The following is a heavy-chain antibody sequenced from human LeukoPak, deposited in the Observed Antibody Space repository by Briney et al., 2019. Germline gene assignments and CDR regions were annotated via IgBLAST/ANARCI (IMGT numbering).Heavy chain of an antibody. D-gene: IGHD3-10*01. CDR2: IIPILGIA. Sequence: SVKVSCKASGGTFSSYTISWVRQAPGQGLEWMGRIIPILGIANYAQKFQGRVTVTADKSTSTAYMELSSLRSEDTAVYYCARAEEGNYYGMDVWGQGTTVTVSS. CDR3: ARAEEGNYYGMDV. CDR1: GGTFSSYT. J-gene: IGHJ6*02. V-gene: IGHV1-69*02.